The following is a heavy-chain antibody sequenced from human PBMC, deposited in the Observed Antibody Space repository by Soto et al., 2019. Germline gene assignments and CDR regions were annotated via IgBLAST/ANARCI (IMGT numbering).Heavy chain of an antibody. D-gene: IGHD3-3*01. CDR2: INPSGGST. CDR3: ARGKAIFGVVIIPADYYYYYMDV. CDR1: GYTFTIYY. V-gene: IGHV1-46*03. Sequence: GASVKVSCKASGYTFTIYYMHWVRQAPGQGLEWMGIINPSGGSTSYAQKFQGRVTMTRDTSTSTVYMELSSLRSEDTAVYYCARGKAIFGVVIIPADYYYYYMDVWGKGTTVTVSS. J-gene: IGHJ6*03.